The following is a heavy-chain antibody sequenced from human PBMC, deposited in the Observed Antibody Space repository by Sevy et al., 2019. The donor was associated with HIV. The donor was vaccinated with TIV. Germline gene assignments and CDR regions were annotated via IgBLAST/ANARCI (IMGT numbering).Heavy chain of an antibody. CDR3: ARDGIAAPTPFDP. J-gene: IGHJ5*02. CDR1: GYTFTGYY. D-gene: IGHD6-6*01. CDR2: INPNSGGT. Sequence: ASVKVSCKASGYTFTGYYMHWVRQAPGQGLEWMGWINPNSGGTNYAQKFQGRVTMTRETSISTAYMELGRLRSDDTAVYYCARDGIAAPTPFDPWGQGTLVTVSS. V-gene: IGHV1-2*02.